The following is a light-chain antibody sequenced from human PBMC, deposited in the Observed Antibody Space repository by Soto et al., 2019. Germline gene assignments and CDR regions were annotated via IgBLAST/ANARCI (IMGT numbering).Light chain of an antibody. CDR2: EVN. J-gene: IGLJ1*01. CDR3: ASFTTTSTRV. V-gene: IGLV2-14*01. Sequence: QSVLTQPASVSGSPGQAITVSCTVTSSDIGSYNYVSWYQQHPGKAPKLIIYEVNNRPSGVSNRFSGSKSGNTASLTVSGLQAEDEADYYCASFTTTSTRVFGTGTKVTVL. CDR1: SSDIGSYNY.